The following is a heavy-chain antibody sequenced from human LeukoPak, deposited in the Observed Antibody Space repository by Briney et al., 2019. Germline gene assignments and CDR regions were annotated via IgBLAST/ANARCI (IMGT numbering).Heavy chain of an antibody. CDR2: ISSNGGGT. Sequence: QTGGSLRLSCAASGFTFSSYAMHWVRQAPGKGLEYVSAISSNGGGTYYANSVKGRFTISRDNSKNTLYLQMGSLRVDDVAVYYCARLVAPGAAADFWGQGTLVTVSS. CDR1: GFTFSSYA. V-gene: IGHV3-64*01. CDR3: ARLVAPGAAADF. D-gene: IGHD6-13*01. J-gene: IGHJ4*02.